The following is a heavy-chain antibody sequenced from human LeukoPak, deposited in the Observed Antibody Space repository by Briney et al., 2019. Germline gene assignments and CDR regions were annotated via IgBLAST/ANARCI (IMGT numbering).Heavy chain of an antibody. CDR3: ARAATIAAAGTLLDY. CDR2: IIPIFGTA. CDR1: GSTFSSYA. J-gene: IGHJ4*02. V-gene: IGHV1-69*01. D-gene: IGHD6-13*01. Sequence: SVKVSCKASGSTFSSYAISWVRQAPGQGLEWMGGIIPIFGTANYAQKFQGRVTITADESTSTAYMELSSLRSEDTAVYYCARAATIAAAGTLLDYWGQGTLVTVSS.